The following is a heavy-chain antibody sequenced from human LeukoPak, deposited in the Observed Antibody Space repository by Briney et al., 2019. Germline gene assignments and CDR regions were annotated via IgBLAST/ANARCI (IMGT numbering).Heavy chain of an antibody. CDR2: ISSSSSYT. V-gene: IGHV3-11*06. J-gene: IGHJ4*02. Sequence: GGSLRLSCAASGFTFSDYYMSWIRQAPGKGLEWVSYISSSSSYTNYADSVKGRFTISRDNAKNSLYLQMNSLRAEDTAVYYCARASGYARYYFDYWAQGPLVTVPS. CDR3: ARASGYARYYFDY. CDR1: GFTFSDYY. D-gene: IGHD5-12*01.